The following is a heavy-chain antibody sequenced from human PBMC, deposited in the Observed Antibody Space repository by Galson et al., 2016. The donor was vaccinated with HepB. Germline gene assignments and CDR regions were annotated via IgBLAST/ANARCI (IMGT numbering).Heavy chain of an antibody. CDR3: ARVTHTAEFYFDS. CDR1: GASISGYNW. D-gene: IGHD4-17*01. CDR2: ISHSGGT. Sequence: SETLSLTCGVSGASISGYNWWNWVRQSPGKGLEWIGEISHSGGTKYNPSLKSRVTISVDKATNQSSLKLTSVTAADTAIYYCARVTHTAEFYFDSWGQGALVTVSS. J-gene: IGHJ4*02. V-gene: IGHV4-4*02.